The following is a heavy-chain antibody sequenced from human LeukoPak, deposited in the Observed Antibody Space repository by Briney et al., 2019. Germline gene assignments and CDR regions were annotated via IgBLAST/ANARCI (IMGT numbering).Heavy chain of an antibody. V-gene: IGHV4-34*01. CDR2: INHSGST. CDR1: GGSFSGYY. J-gene: IGHJ4*02. Sequence: PSETLSLTCAVYGGSFSGYYWSWIRQPPGKGLEWIGEINHSGSTNYNPSLKSRVTISVDTSKNQFSLKLSSVTAADTAVYYCARGRSGDVCSGGSCYRYPFDYWGQGTLVTVSS. D-gene: IGHD2-15*01. CDR3: ARGRSGDVCSGGSCYRYPFDY.